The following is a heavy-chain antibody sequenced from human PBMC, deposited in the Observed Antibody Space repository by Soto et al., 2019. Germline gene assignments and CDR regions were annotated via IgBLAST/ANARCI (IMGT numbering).Heavy chain of an antibody. Sequence: EVQLVESGGGLVQPGGSLRLSCAASGFTVSSNYMSWVRQAPGKGLEWVSVIYSGGSTYYADSVKGRFTISRDNSKNTLYLQMNSLRAGDTAVYYCARFAPVAGTFYWGQGTLVTVSS. CDR3: ARFAPVAGTFY. D-gene: IGHD6-19*01. CDR1: GFTVSSNY. J-gene: IGHJ4*02. CDR2: IYSGGST. V-gene: IGHV3-66*01.